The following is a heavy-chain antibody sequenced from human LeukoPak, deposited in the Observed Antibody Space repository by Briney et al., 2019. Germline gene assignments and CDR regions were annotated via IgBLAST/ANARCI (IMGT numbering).Heavy chain of an antibody. J-gene: IGHJ6*03. D-gene: IGHD2-15*01. V-gene: IGHV1-2*02. Sequence: GSSVKVSCKASGGTFSSYAISWVRQAPGQGLEWMGWINPNSGGTNYAQKFQGRVTMTRDTSISTAYMELSRLRSDDTAVYYCARDPLPRYCSGGSCQTDYYYYYMDVWGKGTTVTISS. CDR3: ARDPLPRYCSGGSCQTDYYYYYMDV. CDR2: INPNSGGT. CDR1: GGTFSSYA.